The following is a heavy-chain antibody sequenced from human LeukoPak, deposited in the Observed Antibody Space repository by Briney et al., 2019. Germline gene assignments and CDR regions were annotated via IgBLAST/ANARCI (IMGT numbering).Heavy chain of an antibody. V-gene: IGHV3-30*03. D-gene: IGHD5-18*01. Sequence: PGGSLRLSCAASGITFSSYGMYWVRQAPGKGLEWVAVISHDGNNKYYADSVKGRFTISRDNSKNTLYLQMNSLRAEDTAVYYCARDGAPTTAMVPPWYYFDYWGQGTLVTVSS. CDR3: ARDGAPTTAMVPPWYYFDY. CDR1: GITFSSYG. J-gene: IGHJ4*02. CDR2: ISHDGNNK.